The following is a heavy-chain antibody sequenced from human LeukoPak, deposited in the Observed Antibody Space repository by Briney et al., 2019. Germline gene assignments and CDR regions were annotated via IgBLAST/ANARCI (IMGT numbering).Heavy chain of an antibody. CDR2: ISSSSSYT. J-gene: IGHJ4*02. Sequence: GGSLRLSCAASGFTFSDYYMSWIRQAPGKGLEWVSYISSSSSYTNYADSVKGRFTISRDNAKNSLYLQMNSLRAEDTAVYYCARERNYYDSSGYYSYWGQGTLVTVSS. CDR3: ARERNYYDSSGYYSY. V-gene: IGHV3-11*06. D-gene: IGHD3-22*01. CDR1: GFTFSDYY.